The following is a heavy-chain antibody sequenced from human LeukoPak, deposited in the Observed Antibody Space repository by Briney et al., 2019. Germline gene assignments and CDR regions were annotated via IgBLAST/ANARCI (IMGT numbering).Heavy chain of an antibody. J-gene: IGHJ6*03. CDR3: ARRTRYYYYMDV. Sequence: KPAETLSLTCTVSGGSISSSSYYWGWIRQPPGKGLEWIGSIYYSGSTYYNPSLKSRVTISVDMSKIQFSLKLRSVTAADTAVYYCARRTRYYYYMDVWGKGTTVTVSS. CDR2: IYYSGST. D-gene: IGHD2-2*01. CDR1: GGSISSSSYY. V-gene: IGHV4-39*01.